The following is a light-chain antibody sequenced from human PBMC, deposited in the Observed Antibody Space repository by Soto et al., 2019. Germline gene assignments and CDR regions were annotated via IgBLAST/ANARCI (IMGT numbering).Light chain of an antibody. Sequence: SYELTQPPSVSVSPGQTASITCSGDKLGDKYACWYQQKPGQSPVLVIYQDSKRPSGIPERFSGSNSGNTATLTISGTQPMDEADYYCQAWDSNVVFGGGTKVNVL. CDR3: QAWDSNVV. CDR2: QDS. V-gene: IGLV3-1*01. CDR1: KLGDKY. J-gene: IGLJ2*01.